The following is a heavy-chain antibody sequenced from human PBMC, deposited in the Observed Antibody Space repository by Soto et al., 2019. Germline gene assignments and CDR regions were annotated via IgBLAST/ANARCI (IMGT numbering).Heavy chain of an antibody. V-gene: IGHV1-3*01. CDR3: ARAHYDILIGYSLNWFDP. Sequence: ASVKVSCKASGYTFTSYAMHWVRQAPGQRLEWMGWINAGNGNTKYSQKFQGRVTITRDTSASTAYMELSSLRSEDTAVYYCARAHYDILIGYSLNWFDPWGQGTLVTVSS. D-gene: IGHD3-9*01. J-gene: IGHJ5*02. CDR1: GYTFTSYA. CDR2: INAGNGNT.